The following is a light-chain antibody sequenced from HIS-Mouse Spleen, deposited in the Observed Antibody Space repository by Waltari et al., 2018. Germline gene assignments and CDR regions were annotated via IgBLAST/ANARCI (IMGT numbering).Light chain of an antibody. V-gene: IGKV4-1*01. CDR2: WAS. CDR3: QQYYSTPWT. CDR1: QSVLYSSNNKNY. Sequence: DIVMTQSHDSLAVSLGERATINLKSSQSVLYSSNNKNYLAWYHQKPGQPPKLLIYWASTRESGVPDRFSGSGSGTDFTLTISSLQAEDVAVYYCQQYYSTPWTFGQGTNVEIK. J-gene: IGKJ1*01.